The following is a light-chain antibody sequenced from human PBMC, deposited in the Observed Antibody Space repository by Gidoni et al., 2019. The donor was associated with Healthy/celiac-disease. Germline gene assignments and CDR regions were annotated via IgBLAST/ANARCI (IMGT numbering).Light chain of an antibody. Sequence: SYELTQPPSVSVSPGQTARSTCSGDALPKQYAYWYQQKPGQAPVLVIYKDSERPSGIPERFSGSSSGTTVTLTISGVQAEDEADYYCQSADSSGTYVVFGGGTKLTV. CDR1: ALPKQY. CDR3: QSADSSGTYVV. V-gene: IGLV3-25*03. J-gene: IGLJ2*01. CDR2: KDS.